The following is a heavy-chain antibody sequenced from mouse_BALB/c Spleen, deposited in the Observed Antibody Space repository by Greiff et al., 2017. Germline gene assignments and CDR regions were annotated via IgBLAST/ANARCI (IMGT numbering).Heavy chain of an antibody. Sequence: EVQLQQSGPELVKPGASVKISCKASGYTFTDYNMHWVKQSHGKSLEWIGYIYPYNGGTGYNQKFKSKATLTVDNSSSTAYMELRSLTSEDSAVYYCALDGYPAWFAYWGQGTLVTVSA. D-gene: IGHD2-3*01. CDR2: IYPYNGGT. CDR3: ALDGYPAWFAY. V-gene: IGHV1S29*02. CDR1: GYTFTDYN. J-gene: IGHJ3*01.